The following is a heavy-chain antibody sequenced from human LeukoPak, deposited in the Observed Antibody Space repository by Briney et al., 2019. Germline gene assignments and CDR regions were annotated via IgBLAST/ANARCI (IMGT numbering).Heavy chain of an antibody. Sequence: ASVKVSFKASGCTFSDYYMHWVRQAPGQGLEWMGRMSPTSGGTNYAPKFQGRVTITRDTSISTAYMELRSLRSDDTAIYYCARDDGLDYWGQGTLVTVSS. CDR2: MSPTSGGT. CDR1: GCTFSDYY. CDR3: ARDDGLDY. V-gene: IGHV1-2*06. J-gene: IGHJ4*02.